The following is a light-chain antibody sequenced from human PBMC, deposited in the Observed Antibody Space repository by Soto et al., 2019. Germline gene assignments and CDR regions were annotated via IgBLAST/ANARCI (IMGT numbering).Light chain of an antibody. V-gene: IGKV1-5*01. J-gene: IGKJ2*01. CDR2: DAS. CDR3: QHNNQYPFT. Sequence: DIQMTQSPSTLSASVGDRVTITCRPSESISTWLAWYQQKPGKAPKLLIYDASTLQTGVPSRFSGSGSGTKFTLTISSLQPDDFATYLCQHNNQYPFTFGQGTKLESK. CDR1: ESISTW.